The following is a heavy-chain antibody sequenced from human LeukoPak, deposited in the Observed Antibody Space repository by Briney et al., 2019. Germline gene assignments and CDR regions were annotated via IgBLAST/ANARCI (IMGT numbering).Heavy chain of an antibody. V-gene: IGHV1-18*01. Sequence: ASVKVSCKASGYTFTSYGISWVRQAPGQGLEWMGWISAYNGNTNYAQKLQGRVTMTTDTSTSTVYMELSSLRSEDTAVYYCARTGGSSGLDYWGQGTLVTVSS. CDR2: ISAYNGNT. D-gene: IGHD3-22*01. J-gene: IGHJ4*02. CDR1: GYTFTSYG. CDR3: ARTGGSSGLDY.